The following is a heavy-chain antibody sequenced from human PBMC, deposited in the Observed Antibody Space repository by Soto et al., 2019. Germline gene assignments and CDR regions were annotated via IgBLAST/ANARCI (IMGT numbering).Heavy chain of an antibody. CDR3: ARQGSSGPDY. V-gene: IGHV5-51*01. CDR2: IYPGDSEV. J-gene: IGHJ4*02. D-gene: IGHD3-22*01. CDR1: GYTFSSYW. Sequence: PGESLKISCKGSGYTFSSYWIIWVLQMPGKGLEWMGIIYPGDSEVSYSPSFEGQVTISADKSTATAFLQWSSVKASDTAIYFCARQGSSGPDYWGQGTLVTVSS.